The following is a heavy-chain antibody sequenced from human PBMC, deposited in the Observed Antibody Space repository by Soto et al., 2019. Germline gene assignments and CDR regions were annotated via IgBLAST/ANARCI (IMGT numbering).Heavy chain of an antibody. Sequence: QVQLQQWGAGLLKPSETLSLTCAVYGGSFSGYSWSWVRQTPGKGLEWIGEITHSGSTNYSPSLKSRVTISRDTSKNQFSLRINAVTAAYTVVYYCARVDDYWGQGTLVTVSS. CDR3: ARVDDY. J-gene: IGHJ4*02. CDR2: ITHSGST. CDR1: GGSFSGYS. V-gene: IGHV4-34*01.